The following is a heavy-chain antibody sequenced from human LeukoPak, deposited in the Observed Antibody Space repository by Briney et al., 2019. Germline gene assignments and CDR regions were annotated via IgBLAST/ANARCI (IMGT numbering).Heavy chain of an antibody. J-gene: IGHJ4*02. CDR1: GFTVSSNY. Sequence: GGSLRLSCAASGFTVSSNYMSWVRQAPGKGLEWVSVIYSGGSTYYADSVKGRFAISRDNSKNTLYLQMNSLRAEDTAVYYCARNYGDYVLLYWGQGTLVTVSS. CDR3: ARNYGDYVLLY. D-gene: IGHD4-17*01. CDR2: IYSGGST. V-gene: IGHV3-66*01.